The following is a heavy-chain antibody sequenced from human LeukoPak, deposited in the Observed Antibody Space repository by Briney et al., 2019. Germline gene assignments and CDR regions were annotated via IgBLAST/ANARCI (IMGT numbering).Heavy chain of an antibody. CDR2: MNPNSGNT. Sequence: GASVKVSCKASGYTFTSYDINWVRQATGQGLEWMGWMNPNSGNTGYAQKFQGRVTVTRNTSISTAYMELSSLRSEDTAVYYCARDREPIVGATFDYWGQGTLVTVSS. D-gene: IGHD1-26*01. J-gene: IGHJ4*02. CDR3: ARDREPIVGATFDY. CDR1: GYTFTSYD. V-gene: IGHV1-8*01.